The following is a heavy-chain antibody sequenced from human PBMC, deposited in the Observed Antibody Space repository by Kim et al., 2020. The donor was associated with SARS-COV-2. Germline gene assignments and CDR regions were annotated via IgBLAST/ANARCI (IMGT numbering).Heavy chain of an antibody. V-gene: IGHV4-4*02. Sequence: YNPALQSRVTISVDKSKNQFSRKLSSVTAADTAVYYCASSNSGYYTSDYWGQGTLVTVSS. J-gene: IGHJ4*02. CDR3: ASSNSGYYTSDY. D-gene: IGHD3-3*01.